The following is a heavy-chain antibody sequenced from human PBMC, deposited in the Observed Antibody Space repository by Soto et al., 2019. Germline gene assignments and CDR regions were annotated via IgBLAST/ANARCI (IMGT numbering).Heavy chain of an antibody. V-gene: IGHV3-33*01. Sequence: QVQLVESGGGVVQPGRSLRLSCAASGFTFSSYGMHWVRQAPGKGLEWVAVIWYDGSNKYYADSVKGRFTISRDNSKNALYLQMNSVRADDTAVYYCARDSVSDYGYYGMDVWGQGTTVTVSS. J-gene: IGHJ6*02. D-gene: IGHD3-3*01. CDR1: GFTFSSYG. CDR2: IWYDGSNK. CDR3: ARDSVSDYGYYGMDV.